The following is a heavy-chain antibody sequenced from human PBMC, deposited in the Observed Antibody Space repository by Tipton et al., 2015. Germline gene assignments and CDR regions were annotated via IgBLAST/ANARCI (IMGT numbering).Heavy chain of an antibody. D-gene: IGHD3-3*01. CDR1: NGSFSDYY. CDR2: IYYSGST. Sequence: TLSLTCAVYNGSFSDYYWSWIRQPPGKGLEWIGNIYYSGSTYQNPSLKSRVTISVDTSKNQLYLKLSSVTAADTAVYYCARDSPFGGMDVWGQGTTVTVSS. V-gene: IGHV4-34*09. CDR3: ARDSPFGGMDV. J-gene: IGHJ6*02.